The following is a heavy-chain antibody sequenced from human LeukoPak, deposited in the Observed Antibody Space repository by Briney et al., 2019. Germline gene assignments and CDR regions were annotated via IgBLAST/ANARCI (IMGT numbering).Heavy chain of an antibody. CDR2: IWFDGSNI. J-gene: IGHJ4*02. CDR1: GSTFSNYG. CDR3: SRDPGDYSFDY. V-gene: IGHV3-33*01. D-gene: IGHD4-17*01. Sequence: PGGSLRLSCVASGSTFSNYGMNLVRQAPGKGLEWVAIIWFDGSNIDYADSVKGRFTISRDNSKNTLFLQMNSLRAEDTAVYYCSRDPGDYSFDYWGQGTLVTVSS.